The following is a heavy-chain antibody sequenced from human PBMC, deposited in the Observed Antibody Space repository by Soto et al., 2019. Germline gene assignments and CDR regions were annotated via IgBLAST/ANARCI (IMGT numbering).Heavy chain of an antibody. V-gene: IGHV4-59*08. CDR2: IYYSGST. Sequence: QVQLQESGPGLVKPSETLFLTCTVSGGSISSYYWSWIRQPPGKGLEWIGYIYYSGSTNYNPSLNSRVTISVDTSKNQFSLKLSSVTAADPAVYYCARHDYYYYGRDVWGQGTTVTVSS. CDR3: ARHDYYYYGRDV. CDR1: GGSISSYY. J-gene: IGHJ6*02.